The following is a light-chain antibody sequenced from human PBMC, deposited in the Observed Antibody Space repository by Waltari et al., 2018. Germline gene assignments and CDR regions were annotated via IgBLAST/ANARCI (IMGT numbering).Light chain of an antibody. CDR2: DES. CDR1: QDISNY. V-gene: IGKV1-33*01. Sequence: DIQMTQSPYSLSASVGERVTITCQASQDISNYLNWYQQKPGKAPKPLIYDESNLQTGVPSRCSGSGSGTDFTFTISSLQPEDIATFYCLQYDNLPITFGQGTRLEIK. J-gene: IGKJ5*01. CDR3: LQYDNLPIT.